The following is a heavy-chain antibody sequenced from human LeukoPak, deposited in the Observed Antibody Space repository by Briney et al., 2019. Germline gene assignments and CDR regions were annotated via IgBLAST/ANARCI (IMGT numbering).Heavy chain of an antibody. CDR3: ARDTYGSGSYYNAPLDY. CDR1: GFTFSSYG. D-gene: IGHD3-10*01. J-gene: IGHJ4*02. V-gene: IGHV3-23*01. CDR2: ISGSGGST. Sequence: GGSLRLSCAASGFTFSSYGMSWVRQAPGKGLEWVSAISGSGGSTYYADSVKGRFTISRDNSKNTLYLQMNSLRAKDTAVYYCARDTYGSGSYYNAPLDYWGQGTLVTVSS.